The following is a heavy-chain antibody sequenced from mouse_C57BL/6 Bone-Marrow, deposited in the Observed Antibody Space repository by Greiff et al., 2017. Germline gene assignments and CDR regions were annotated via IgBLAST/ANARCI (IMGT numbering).Heavy chain of an antibody. CDR2: IGPSDSYT. D-gene: IGHD2-10*02. V-gene: IGHV1-69*01. J-gene: IGHJ3*01. CDR1: GYTFTSYW. CDR3: AGVWSSWFAY. Sequence: QVQLQQPGAELVMPGASVKLSCKASGYTFTSYWMHWVKQRPGQGLEWIGEIGPSDSYTNYNQKFKGKSTLTVDKSSSTAYMQLSSLTSEDSAVYFCAGVWSSWFAYWGQGTLVTVSA.